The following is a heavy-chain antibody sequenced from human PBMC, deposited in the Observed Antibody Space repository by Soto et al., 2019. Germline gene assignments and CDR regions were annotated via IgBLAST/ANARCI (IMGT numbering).Heavy chain of an antibody. V-gene: IGHV1-69*13. D-gene: IGHD3-22*01. J-gene: IGHJ4*02. Sequence: SVKVSCKASGGTFSSYAISWVRQAPGQGLEWMGGIIPIFGTANYAQKFQGRVTITADESTSTAYMELSSLRSEDTAVYYCARARIRTTHDYDSSGYYIFDYWGQGNMVTVSS. CDR2: IIPIFGTA. CDR1: GGTFSSYA. CDR3: ARARIRTTHDYDSSGYYIFDY.